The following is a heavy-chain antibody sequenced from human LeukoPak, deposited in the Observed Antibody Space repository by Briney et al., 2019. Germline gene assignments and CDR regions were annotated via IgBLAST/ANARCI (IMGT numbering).Heavy chain of an antibody. CDR1: GGSISSSNW. D-gene: IGHD6-13*01. J-gene: IGHJ6*03. V-gene: IGHV4-4*02. CDR2: IYHSGST. Sequence: SETLSLTCAVPGGSISSSNWWSWVRQPPGKGLEWIGEIYHSGSTNYNPSLKSRVTISVDKSKNQFSLKLSSVTAADTAVYYCAREKAAAGPDHYYYYYMDVWGKGTTVTVSS. CDR3: AREKAAAGPDHYYYYYMDV.